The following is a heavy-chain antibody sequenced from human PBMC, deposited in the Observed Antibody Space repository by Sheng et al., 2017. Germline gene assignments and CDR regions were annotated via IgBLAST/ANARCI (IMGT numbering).Heavy chain of an antibody. V-gene: IGHV1-18*01. J-gene: IGHJ5*02. CDR3: ARDPNYYGSGSEPSLSGFDP. CDR1: GYTFTSYG. Sequence: QVQLVQSGAEVKKPGASVKVSCKASGYTFTSYGISWVRQAPGQGLEWMGWISAYNGNTNYAQKLQGRVTMTTDTSTSTAYMELRSLRSDDTAVYYCARDPNYYGSGSEPSLSGFDPWGQGTLVTVSS. D-gene: IGHD3-10*01. CDR2: ISAYNGNT.